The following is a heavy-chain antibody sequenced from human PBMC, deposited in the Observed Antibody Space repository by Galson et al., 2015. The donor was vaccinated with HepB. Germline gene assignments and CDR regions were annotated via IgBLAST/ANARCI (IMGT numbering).Heavy chain of an antibody. Sequence: SLRLSCAASGFTFSSYWMSWVRQAPGKGLEWVANIKQDGSEKYYVDSVKGRFTISRDNAKNSLYLQMSSLRAEDTAVYYCARGNVPNYSGSGSYYKAYYYYGMDVWGQGTTVTVSS. CDR3: ARGNVPNYSGSGSYYKAYYYYGMDV. CDR1: GFTFSSYW. D-gene: IGHD3-10*01. V-gene: IGHV3-7*03. CDR2: IKQDGSEK. J-gene: IGHJ6*02.